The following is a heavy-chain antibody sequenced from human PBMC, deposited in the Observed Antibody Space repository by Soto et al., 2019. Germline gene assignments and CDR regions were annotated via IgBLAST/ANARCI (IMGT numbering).Heavy chain of an antibody. Sequence: PGGSLRLSCVVSGFIFSEYEFNWVRQAPGKGLEWVSYIGRGGDTIYDAHSVKGRFIISRDDDKNTLYLEMNSLRAEGTAIYYCVRAPGPMDYAMDGWGQGTTVTV. J-gene: IGHJ6*02. CDR2: IGRGGDTI. CDR1: GFIFSEYE. CDR3: VRAPGPMDYAMDG. V-gene: IGHV3-48*03. D-gene: IGHD2-2*03.